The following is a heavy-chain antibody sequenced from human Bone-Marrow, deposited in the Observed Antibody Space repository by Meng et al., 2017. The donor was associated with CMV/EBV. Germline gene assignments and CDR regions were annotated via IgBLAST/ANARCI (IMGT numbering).Heavy chain of an antibody. Sequence: GESLKISCAASGFTFSSYEMNWVRQAPGKGLEWVSSISSSSSYIYYADSVKGRFTISRDNAKNSLYLQVDSLSAEDTAVYYCARDPSGVRGSNAAFDIWGQGTLVTVSS. CDR3: ARDPSGVRGSNAAFDI. J-gene: IGHJ3*02. CDR1: GFTFSSYE. D-gene: IGHD2-8*01. V-gene: IGHV3-21*01. CDR2: ISSSSSYI.